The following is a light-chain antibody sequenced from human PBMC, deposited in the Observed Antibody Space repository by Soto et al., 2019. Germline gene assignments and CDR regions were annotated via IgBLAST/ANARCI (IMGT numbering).Light chain of an antibody. Sequence: DIQMTQSPSTLSASVGDRVTITCRASQSINRLLAWYQQKPGQAPKLLIYDASNLESGDPSRFSGSGSGTEFALTISGLQPDDFGSYYCQQYNRYSLTFGGGTKVEIK. CDR1: QSINRL. V-gene: IGKV1-5*01. CDR2: DAS. J-gene: IGKJ4*01. CDR3: QQYNRYSLT.